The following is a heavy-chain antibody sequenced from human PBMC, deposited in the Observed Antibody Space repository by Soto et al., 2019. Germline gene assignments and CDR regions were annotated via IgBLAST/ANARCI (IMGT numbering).Heavy chain of an antibody. Sequence: EVQLVETGGGLIQPGGSLRLSCAASGFTVSNNYMSWVRQAPGKGLEWVSLIYSGGSTFYADSVKGRFTISRDNSKNTLFLQMNRLRAEDTAVYFCATSTSLDYWGQGTLVTVSS. CDR3: ATSTSLDY. CDR2: IYSGGST. V-gene: IGHV3-53*02. CDR1: GFTVSNNY. D-gene: IGHD2-2*01. J-gene: IGHJ4*02.